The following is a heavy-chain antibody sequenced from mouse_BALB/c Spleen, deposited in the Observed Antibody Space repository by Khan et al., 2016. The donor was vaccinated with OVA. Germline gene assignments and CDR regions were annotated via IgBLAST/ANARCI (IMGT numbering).Heavy chain of an antibody. Sequence: EVQLQESGPGLVKPSQSLSLTCTVTGYSITSDYAWNWIRQFPGNKLEWMGYISYSGNTNYTPSLRSRISITRDTSKNQFFLQLNSVTTEDTATYYGARVYGGDFDYWGQGTTLTVSS. V-gene: IGHV3-2*02. CDR1: GYSITSDYA. J-gene: IGHJ2*01. CDR3: ARVYGGDFDY. D-gene: IGHD2-10*02. CDR2: ISYSGNT.